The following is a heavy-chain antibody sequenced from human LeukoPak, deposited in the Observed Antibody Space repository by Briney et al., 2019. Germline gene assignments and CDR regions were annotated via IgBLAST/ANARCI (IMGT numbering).Heavy chain of an antibody. J-gene: IGHJ6*03. CDR3: ARGLSAAVPFYYYYYYMDV. CDR2: INHSGST. CDR1: GGSISSSSYY. Sequence: SETLSLTCTVSGGSISSSSYYWIWIRQPPGKGLEWSGEINHSGSTNHNPSLKSRVTISVDTHKNQFSLKLSSVTAADTAVYYCARGLSAAVPFYYYYYYMDVWGKGTTVTVSS. V-gene: IGHV4-39*07. D-gene: IGHD6-13*01.